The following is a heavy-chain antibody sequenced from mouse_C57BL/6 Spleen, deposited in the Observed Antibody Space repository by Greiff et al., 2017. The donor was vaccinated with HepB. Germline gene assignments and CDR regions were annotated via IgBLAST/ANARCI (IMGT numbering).Heavy chain of an antibody. CDR2: IDPSDSYT. CDR3: ARCDGYYFDY. CDR1: GYTFTSYW. J-gene: IGHJ2*01. V-gene: IGHV1-69*01. D-gene: IGHD2-3*01. Sequence: QVQLQQPGAELVMPGASVKLSCKASGYTFTSYWMHWVKQRPGQGLEWIGEIDPSDSYTNYNQKFKGKSTLTVDKSSSTAYMQLISLTSEDSAVYYCARCDGYYFDYWGQGTTLTVSA.